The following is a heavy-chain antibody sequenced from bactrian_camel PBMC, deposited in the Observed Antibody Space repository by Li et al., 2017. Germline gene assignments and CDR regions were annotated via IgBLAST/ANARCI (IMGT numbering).Heavy chain of an antibody. CDR2: ISASGDTT. Sequence: HVQLVESGGGSVQAGGSLRLSCTESEYTYDRYCMGWFRQVAGKEREVVAAISASGDTTYYADSVKGRFTISRDNAKNTLDLQMYSLKPEDTAQYYCVTEDPPCVVHIMRPKYWGQGTQVTVS. V-gene: IGHV3S55*01. J-gene: IGHJ4*01. D-gene: IGHD2*01. CDR3: VTEDPPCVVHIMRPKY. CDR1: EYTYDRYC.